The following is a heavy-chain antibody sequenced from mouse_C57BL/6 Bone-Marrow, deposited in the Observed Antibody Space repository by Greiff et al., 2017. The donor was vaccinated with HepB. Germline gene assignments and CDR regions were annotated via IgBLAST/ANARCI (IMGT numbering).Heavy chain of an antibody. CDR3: ARDEDYDGFAY. CDR2: INPNNGGT. CDR1: GYTFTDYY. D-gene: IGHD2-4*01. Sequence: VQLQQSGPELVKPGASVKISCKASGYTFTDYYMNWVKQSHGQSLEWIGDINPNNGGTSYNQKFKGKAKLTVDTSSSTAYMARRSLTSEDSAVYYCARDEDYDGFAYWGQGTLVTVSA. J-gene: IGHJ3*01. V-gene: IGHV1-26*01.